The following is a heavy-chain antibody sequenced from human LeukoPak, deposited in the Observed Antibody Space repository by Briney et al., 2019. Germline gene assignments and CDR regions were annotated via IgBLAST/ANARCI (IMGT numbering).Heavy chain of an antibody. V-gene: IGHV4-59*01. Sequence: SETLSLTCTVSGGSISSYYWSWIRQPPGKGLEWIGYIYYSGSTNYNPSLKSRVTISVDTSKNQFSLKLSSVTAADTAVYYCARSKAPSGSYPSGWFDPWGQGTLVTVSS. CDR2: IYYSGST. CDR1: GGSISSYY. D-gene: IGHD1-26*01. J-gene: IGHJ5*02. CDR3: ARSKAPSGSYPSGWFDP.